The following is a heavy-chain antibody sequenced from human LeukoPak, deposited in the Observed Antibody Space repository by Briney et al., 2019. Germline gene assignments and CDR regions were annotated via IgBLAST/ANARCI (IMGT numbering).Heavy chain of an antibody. J-gene: IGHJ4*02. CDR2: ISVSGGST. CDR3: ARRPSSSGLFDY. V-gene: IGHV3-23*01. Sequence: GGSLRLSCAASGFTFSSYAMSWVRQAPGKGLEWASAISVSGGSTYYADSVKGRFTISRDNSKNTLYLQMNSLRAEDTAVYYCARRPSSSGLFDYWGQGTLVTVSS. CDR1: GFTFSSYA. D-gene: IGHD6-6*01.